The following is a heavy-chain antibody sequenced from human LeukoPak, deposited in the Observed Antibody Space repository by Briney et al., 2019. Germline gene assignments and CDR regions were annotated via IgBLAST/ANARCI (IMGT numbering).Heavy chain of an antibody. CDR2: IIPIFGTA. Sequence: SSVIVSCKASGGTFSSYAISWVRQAPGQGLEWMGGIIPIFGTANYAQKFQGRVTITADESTSTAYMELSSLRSEDTAVYYCASKGGGGYDYGDYYYGMDVGGQGTSVTVSS. D-gene: IGHD4-17*01. CDR3: ASKGGGGYDYGDYYYGMDV. V-gene: IGHV1-69*13. J-gene: IGHJ6*02. CDR1: GGTFSSYA.